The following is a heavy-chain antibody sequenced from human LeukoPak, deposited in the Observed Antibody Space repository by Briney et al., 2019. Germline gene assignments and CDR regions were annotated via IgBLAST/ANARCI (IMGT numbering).Heavy chain of an antibody. V-gene: IGHV1-69*05. CDR2: IIPIFGTA. CDR1: GGTFSSYA. Sequence: GASVKVSCKASGGTFSSYAISWVRQAPGQGLEWMGRIIPIFGTANYAQKFQGRVTITTDESTSTAYMELSSLRSEDTAVYYCARDWGPYYDYVWGSYRYDAFDIWGQGTMVTVSS. CDR3: ARDWGPYYDYVWGSYRYDAFDI. J-gene: IGHJ3*02. D-gene: IGHD3-16*02.